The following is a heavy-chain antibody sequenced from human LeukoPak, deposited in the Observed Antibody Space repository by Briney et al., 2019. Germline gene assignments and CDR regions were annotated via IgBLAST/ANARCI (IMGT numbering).Heavy chain of an antibody. V-gene: IGHV3-30*18. CDR2: ISYDGGNK. CDR1: GFTFSSYG. D-gene: IGHD2-8*01. Sequence: GRSLRLSCAASGFTFSSYGMHWVRQAPGKGLEWVAVISYDGGNKYYADSVKGRFTISRDNSKNTLYLQMSSLRAEDTAVYYCAKSGYCTNGVCFDYWGQGTLVTVSS. CDR3: AKSGYCTNGVCFDY. J-gene: IGHJ4*02.